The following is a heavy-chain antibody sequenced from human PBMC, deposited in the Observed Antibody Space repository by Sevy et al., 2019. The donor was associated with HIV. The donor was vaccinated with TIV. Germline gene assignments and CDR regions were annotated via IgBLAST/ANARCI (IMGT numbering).Heavy chain of an antibody. J-gene: IGHJ5*02. CDR2: IYSGST. D-gene: IGHD4-17*01. Sequence: SETLSLTCTVSGGSISNHQWSWIRQPPGKGLEWIGYIYSGSTSYNPSLKSRLTISVDTSKKQFSLKMSSVTAADTAVYYCARSDYGDYVGWFDPWGQGTLDTVSS. CDR1: GGSISNHQ. CDR3: ARSDYGDYVGWFDP. V-gene: IGHV4-59*11.